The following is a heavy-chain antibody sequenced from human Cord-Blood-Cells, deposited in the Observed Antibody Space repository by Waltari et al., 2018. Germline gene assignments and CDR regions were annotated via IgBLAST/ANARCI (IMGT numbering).Heavy chain of an antibody. CDR2: ISWNSGSI. Sequence: GGGLVQPGRSLRLSCAASGFTFDDYAMHWVRQAPGKGLEWVSGISWNSGSIGYADSVKGRFTISRDNAKNSLYLQMNSLRAEDTALYYCAKGTKLGMVGYDAFDIWGQGTMVTVSS. J-gene: IGHJ3*02. D-gene: IGHD7-27*01. CDR1: GFTFDDYA. V-gene: IGHV3-9*01. CDR3: AKGTKLGMVGYDAFDI.